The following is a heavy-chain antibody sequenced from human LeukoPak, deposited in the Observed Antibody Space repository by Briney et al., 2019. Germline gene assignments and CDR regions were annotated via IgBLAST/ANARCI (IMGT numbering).Heavy chain of an antibody. CDR1: GLSTSMYW. V-gene: IGHV3-7*03. CDR2: IKQVGGET. J-gene: IGHJ4*02. D-gene: IGHD2-2*01. CDR3: VSRRCSITACYVASLNCFDY. Sequence: GGSLRLSCEVSGLSTSMYWLTCVREAPGKGLGWVANIKQVGGETNYVDSVKGRFTISRDNTKNSLYLQMNSLRDEDTAVYHCVSRRCSITACYVASLNCFDYWGQGTRVTVSS.